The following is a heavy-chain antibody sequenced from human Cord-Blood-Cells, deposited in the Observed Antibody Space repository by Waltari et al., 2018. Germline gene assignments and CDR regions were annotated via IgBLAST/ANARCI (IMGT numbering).Heavy chain of an antibody. D-gene: IGHD3-10*01. V-gene: IGHV1-3*01. CDR3: ARKWYTMVRGVIMADWYFDL. CDR1: GYTFTNYA. CDR2: INAGNGNT. J-gene: IGHJ2*01. Sequence: QVQLVQSGAEVKKPGASVKVSCKASGYTFTNYAMHWVRLDPGLRLEWMGWINAGNGNTKYSQKFQGRVTITRDTSASTAYMELSSLRSEDTAVYYCARKWYTMVRGVIMADWYFDLWGRGTLVTVSS.